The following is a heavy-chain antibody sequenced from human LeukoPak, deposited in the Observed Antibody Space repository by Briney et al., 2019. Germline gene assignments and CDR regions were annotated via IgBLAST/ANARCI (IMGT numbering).Heavy chain of an antibody. CDR2: IKSKTDGETT. V-gene: IGHV3-15*01. Sequence: ETLSLTCVIYGGSFSGYYWTWIRQAPGKGLEWVGRIKSKTDGETTDYVAPVKGRFTISRDDSKSTLYLHMTGLKTEDTAVYYCATGLDYWGQGTLVTVSS. CDR3: ATGLDY. J-gene: IGHJ4*02. CDR1: GGSFSGYY.